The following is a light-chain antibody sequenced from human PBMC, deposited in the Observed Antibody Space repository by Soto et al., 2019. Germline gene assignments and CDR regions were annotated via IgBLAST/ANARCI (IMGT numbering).Light chain of an antibody. V-gene: IGKV1-5*01. CDR1: RSIDTW. J-gene: IGKJ1*01. Sequence: DIQLTQSPSTLSASVGDRVTITCRASRSIDTWLAWYQQKPGKAPRLLISDASILESGVPSRFSGTAAGTKFTLTISSLQPVDLATYHWQQYTSYAGTVGQGTKVEIK. CDR3: QQYTSYAGT. CDR2: DAS.